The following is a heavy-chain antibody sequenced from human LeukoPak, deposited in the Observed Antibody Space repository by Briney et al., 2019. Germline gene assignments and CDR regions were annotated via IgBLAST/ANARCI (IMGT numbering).Heavy chain of an antibody. D-gene: IGHD5-24*01. CDR1: GYTFTRYD. Sequence: ASVKVSCKASGYTFTRYDINWVRQATGQGLEWMGWMNPNSGNTGHAQKFQGRVTMTRNTSISTAYMELSSLRSEDTAVYYCARGIKGYIATRDAFDIWGQGTMVTVSS. CDR2: MNPNSGNT. J-gene: IGHJ3*02. V-gene: IGHV1-8*01. CDR3: ARGIKGYIATRDAFDI.